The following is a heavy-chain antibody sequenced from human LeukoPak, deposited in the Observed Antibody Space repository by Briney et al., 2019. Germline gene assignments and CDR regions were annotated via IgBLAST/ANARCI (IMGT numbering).Heavy chain of an antibody. CDR1: GYTFTSYD. CDR3: ARVSFYGGSPLSGGMDV. CDR2: MNPNSGNT. J-gene: IGHJ6*02. Sequence: ASAKVSCKASGYTFTSYDINWVRQATGQGLEWMGWMNPNSGNTGYAQKFQGRVTMTRITSISTAYMELSSLRSEDTAVYYCARVSFYGGSPLSGGMDVWGQGTTVTVSS. V-gene: IGHV1-8*01. D-gene: IGHD4-23*01.